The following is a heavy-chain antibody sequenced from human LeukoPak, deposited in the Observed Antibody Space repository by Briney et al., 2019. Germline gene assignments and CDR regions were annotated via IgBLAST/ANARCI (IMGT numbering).Heavy chain of an antibody. CDR2: IKCDGSEK. J-gene: IGHJ4*02. CDR1: GFTFSSSW. V-gene: IGHV3-52*01. D-gene: IGHD6-13*01. CDR3: VRDLMGIAYRGAFYY. Sequence: GGSLRLSCAASGFTFSSSWMHWVCQAPEKGLEWVADIKCDGSEKYYVDSVKGRLTISRDNAKNSLYLQVNSLRAEDMTVYYCVRDLMGIAYRGAFYYWGQGTLVTVSS.